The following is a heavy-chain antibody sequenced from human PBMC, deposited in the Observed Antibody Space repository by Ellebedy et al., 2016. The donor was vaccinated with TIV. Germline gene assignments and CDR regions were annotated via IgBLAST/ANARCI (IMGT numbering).Heavy chain of an antibody. D-gene: IGHD6-13*01. Sequence: SETLSLTCTVSGGSISSYYWSWIRQPAGKGLEWIGRIYTSGSTNYNPSLKSRVTMSVDTSKNQFSLKLSSVTAADTAVYYCARGPAAGTEGDPDYYYGMDVWGQGTTVTVSS. J-gene: IGHJ6*02. CDR3: ARGPAAGTEGDPDYYYGMDV. CDR2: IYTSGST. CDR1: GGSISSYY. V-gene: IGHV4-4*07.